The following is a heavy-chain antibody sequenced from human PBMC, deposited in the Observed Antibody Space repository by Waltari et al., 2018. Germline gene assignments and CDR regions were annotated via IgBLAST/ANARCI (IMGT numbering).Heavy chain of an antibody. CDR3: ARPDEP. Sequence: EVQLVQSGAEVKKPGATVKISCKDSEYTFTDYYMHWVQQAPGKGIEWMGRGDPEDGETIYAEKYQGRVTLTADESTSTADMELSSLRSEDTAVYYCARPDEPWGQGTLVTVSS. CDR2: GDPEDGET. J-gene: IGHJ5*02. CDR1: EYTFTDYY. V-gene: IGHV1-69-2*01.